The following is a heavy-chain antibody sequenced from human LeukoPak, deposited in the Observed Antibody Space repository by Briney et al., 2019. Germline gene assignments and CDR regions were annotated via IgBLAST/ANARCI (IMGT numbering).Heavy chain of an antibody. CDR2: IYTSGST. CDR3: ARERGYDSSGYYFAFDI. Sequence: PSETLSLTCTVSGGSISSSTSYWSWIRQSAGKGLEWIGRIYTSGSTDYNSSLKSRVTISVDTSKKQLSLKLSSVTAADTAVYYCARERGYDSSGYYFAFDIWGQGTKVTVSS. D-gene: IGHD3-22*01. V-gene: IGHV4-61*02. J-gene: IGHJ3*02. CDR1: GGSISSSTSY.